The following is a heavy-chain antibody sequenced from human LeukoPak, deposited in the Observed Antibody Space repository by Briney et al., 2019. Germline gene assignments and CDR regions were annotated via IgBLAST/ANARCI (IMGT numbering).Heavy chain of an antibody. Sequence: ASVKVSCKASRYTFTGYGISWVRQAPGQGLEWMGWISAYNGNTNYAQKLQGRVTMTTDTSTSTAYMELRSLRSDDTAVYYCARDYEDFWSGPNPYFVYWGQGTLVTVSS. J-gene: IGHJ4*02. CDR2: ISAYNGNT. CDR1: RYTFTGYG. V-gene: IGHV1-18*01. D-gene: IGHD3-3*01. CDR3: ARDYEDFWSGPNPYFVY.